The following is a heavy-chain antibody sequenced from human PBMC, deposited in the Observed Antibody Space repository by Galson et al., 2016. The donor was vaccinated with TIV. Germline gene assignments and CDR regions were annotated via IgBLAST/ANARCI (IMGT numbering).Heavy chain of an antibody. D-gene: IGHD6-6*01. J-gene: IGHJ6*03. V-gene: IGHV4-34*01. CDR1: GGSVSGYF. CDR2: INHFGSS. Sequence: LSLTCGIYGGSVSGYFWGWFRQPPGRGLEWIGEINHFGSSNYNPSLKNRLTISIDTTKKQFSLRLRSMTATDMAVYFCARVQWCSSLVFYYYHLDVWGKGTTVIVAS. CDR3: ARVQWCSSLVFYYYHLDV.